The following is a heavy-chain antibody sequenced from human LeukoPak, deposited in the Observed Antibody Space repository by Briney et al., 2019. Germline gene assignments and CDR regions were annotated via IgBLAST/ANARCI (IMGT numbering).Heavy chain of an antibody. Sequence: SVKVSCKASGGTFSSYAISWVRQAPGQGLEWMGGIIPIFGTANYAQRFQGRVTITADESTSTAYMELSSLRSEDTAVYYCARGPDIVLIESYMDVWGKGTTVTVSS. CDR1: GGTFSSYA. V-gene: IGHV1-69*13. J-gene: IGHJ6*03. CDR3: ARGPDIVLIESYMDV. D-gene: IGHD2-8*01. CDR2: IIPIFGTA.